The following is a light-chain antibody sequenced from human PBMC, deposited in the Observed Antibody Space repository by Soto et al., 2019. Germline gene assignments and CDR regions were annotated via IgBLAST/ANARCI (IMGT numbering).Light chain of an antibody. J-gene: IGKJ2*01. CDR1: QSISSSY. Sequence: DIVLTQSPGTLSLSPGERATLSCRASQSISSSYLAWYQQKPGQAPRLLIHGVSTRATGIPDRFSGRGSGTDFTLTISRLEPEACAVYYCQQYVTSPYIFGQGTKLEIK. CDR2: GVS. CDR3: QQYVTSPYI. V-gene: IGKV3-20*01.